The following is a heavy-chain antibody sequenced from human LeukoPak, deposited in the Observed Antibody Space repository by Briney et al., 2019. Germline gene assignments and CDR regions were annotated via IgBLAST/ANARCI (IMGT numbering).Heavy chain of an antibody. V-gene: IGHV5-51*01. D-gene: IGHD6-13*01. CDR1: GYSFTSYW. CDR2: IYPGDSRI. Sequence: GESLKISCQGFGYSFTSYWIGWVRQMPGKGMEWMGVIYPGDSRIRYNPSFQGQVTISVDKSISTAYLQWVSLRASDTAMYYCACRDLTSTWSFPWGQGTLVTVSS. CDR3: ACRDLTSTWSFP. J-gene: IGHJ5*02.